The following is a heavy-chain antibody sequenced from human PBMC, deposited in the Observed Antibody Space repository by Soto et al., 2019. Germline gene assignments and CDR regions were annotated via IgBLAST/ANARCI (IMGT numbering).Heavy chain of an antibody. CDR1: GGSISSGGYY. V-gene: IGHV4-31*03. Sequence: SETLSLTCPVSGGSISSGGYYWSWIRQHPGKGLEWIGYIYYSGSTYYNPSLKSRVTISVDTSKNQFSLKLSSVTAADTAVYYCARDWGSSWLPYGMDVWGQGTTVTV. CDR3: ARDWGSSWLPYGMDV. J-gene: IGHJ6*02. D-gene: IGHD6-13*01. CDR2: IYYSGST.